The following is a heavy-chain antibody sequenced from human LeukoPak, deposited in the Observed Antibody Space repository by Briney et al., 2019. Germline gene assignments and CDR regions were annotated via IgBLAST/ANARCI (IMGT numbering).Heavy chain of an antibody. J-gene: IGHJ4*02. Sequence: GGSLRLSCAASGFTFSSYSMNWVRQAPGKGLEWVSSISSSSSYIYYADSVEGRFTISRDNAKNSLYLQMNSLRAEDTAVYYCAREGSWYAYWDYWGQGTLVTVSS. CDR2: ISSSSSYI. D-gene: IGHD6-13*01. CDR1: GFTFSSYS. CDR3: AREGSWYAYWDY. V-gene: IGHV3-21*01.